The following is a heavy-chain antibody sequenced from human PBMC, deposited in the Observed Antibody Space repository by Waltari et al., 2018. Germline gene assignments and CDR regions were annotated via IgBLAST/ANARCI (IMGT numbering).Heavy chain of an antibody. J-gene: IGHJ6*03. CDR3: ARANTIFGVIRTWYYMDV. CDR2: INHSGRT. Sequence: QVQLQQWGAGLLKPSETLSLTCVVSGGSFSGYYWSWIRQPPGKGLEWIGEINHSGRTNYNRSLTGRVTISMDTSKIQFSLKLRSVTVADTAVYYCARANTIFGVIRTWYYMDVWGKGTPVTVSS. V-gene: IGHV4-34*01. CDR1: GGSFSGYY. D-gene: IGHD3-3*01.